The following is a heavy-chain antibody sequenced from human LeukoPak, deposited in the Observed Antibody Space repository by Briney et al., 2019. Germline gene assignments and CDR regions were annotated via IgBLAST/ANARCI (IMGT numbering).Heavy chain of an antibody. CDR3: ATNGLYSFYLDY. D-gene: IGHD4-11*01. CDR1: GFSFSTFG. V-gene: IGHV3-30*02. J-gene: IGHJ4*02. Sequence: GGSLRLSCATSGFSFSTFGLHWVRQTPGKGLEWVAFMQNDGTTKYFTDSVEGRFIISRDGSKNTLYMQVNSLRPEDTAVYYCATNGLYSFYLDYWGQGALVIVSS. CDR2: MQNDGTTK.